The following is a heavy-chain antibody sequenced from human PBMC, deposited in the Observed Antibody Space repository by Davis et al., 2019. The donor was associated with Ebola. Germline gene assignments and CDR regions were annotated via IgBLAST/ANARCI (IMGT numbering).Heavy chain of an antibody. CDR2: ISWDSGTV. D-gene: IGHD3-16*01. CDR1: GFKFDDHA. V-gene: IGHV3-9*01. J-gene: IGHJ6*02. CDR3: AKDVYADIGHGLEA. Sequence: SLKISCIASGFKFDDHAMNWVRQSPGRGLEWVSGISWDSGTVLYAESVEGRFTISRYNAGNSLYLEMNSLRPEDTALYYCAKDVYADIGHGLEAWGQGTTVTVSS.